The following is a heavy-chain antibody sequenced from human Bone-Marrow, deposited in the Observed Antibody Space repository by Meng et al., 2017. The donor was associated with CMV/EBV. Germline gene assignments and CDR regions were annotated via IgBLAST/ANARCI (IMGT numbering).Heavy chain of an antibody. D-gene: IGHD2-2*01. CDR1: GFTFDDYT. J-gene: IGHJ3*02. CDR2: ISWNSAIR. V-gene: IGHV3-9*01. CDR3: ASDTRDCSSTSCPDAFDI. Sequence: GGSLRLSCAASGFTFDDYTMYWVRQTPGKGLEWVSAISWNSAIRDYADSVKGRFTISRDNSKNTLYLQMNSLRAEDTAVYYCASDTRDCSSTSCPDAFDIWGQGTMVTVSS.